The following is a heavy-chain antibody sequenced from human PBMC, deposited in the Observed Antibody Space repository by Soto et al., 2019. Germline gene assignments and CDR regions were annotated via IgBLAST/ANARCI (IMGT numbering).Heavy chain of an antibody. V-gene: IGHV1-69*02. CDR1: GGTFSSYT. CDR3: AGTIREVHYYYGMDV. Sequence: QVQLVQSGAEVKKPGSSVKVSCKASGGTFSSYTISWVRQAPGQGLEWMGRIIPILGIANYAQKFQGRVTITADKSTSTAYMELSSLRSEDTAVYYCAGTIREVHYYYGMDVWGQGTTVTVSS. D-gene: IGHD1-26*01. J-gene: IGHJ6*02. CDR2: IIPILGIA.